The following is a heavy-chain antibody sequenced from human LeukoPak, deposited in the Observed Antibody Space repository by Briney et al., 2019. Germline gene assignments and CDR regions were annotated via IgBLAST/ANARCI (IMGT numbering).Heavy chain of an antibody. CDR3: ARAVGELEMNWFDP. CDR1: GYTFTSYG. Sequence: ASVKVSCKASGYTFTSYGISWLRQAPGQGLEWMGWISAYNGNTNYAQKLQGRVTMTTDTSTSTAYMELRSLRSDDTAVYYCARAVGELEMNWFDPWGQGTLVTVSS. V-gene: IGHV1-18*01. J-gene: IGHJ5*02. CDR2: ISAYNGNT. D-gene: IGHD1-1*01.